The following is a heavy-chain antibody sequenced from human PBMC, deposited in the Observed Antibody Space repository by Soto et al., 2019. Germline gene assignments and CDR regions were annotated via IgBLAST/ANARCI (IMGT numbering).Heavy chain of an antibody. Sequence: EVHLVESGGGLVKPGGSLNFSCAPSGFTFSNAWINWVRQTPGKGLEWVGRVKSKIDGGTTDFAAPVKGRFAISRDNSKNMVYLEMNSLKTEDTAIYYCTSDSYITSIIVRFDYWGHGTLVTVSS. V-gene: IGHV3-15*07. CDR2: VKSKIDGGTT. J-gene: IGHJ4*01. CDR1: GFTFSNAW. CDR3: TSDSYITSIIVRFDY. D-gene: IGHD3-22*01.